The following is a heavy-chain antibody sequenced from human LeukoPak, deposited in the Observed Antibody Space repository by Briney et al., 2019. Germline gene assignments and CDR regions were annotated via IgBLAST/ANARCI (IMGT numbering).Heavy chain of an antibody. V-gene: IGHV3-21*01. CDR3: ARDDDYGDYELGY. J-gene: IGHJ4*02. CDR2: ISSSSSYI. D-gene: IGHD4-17*01. CDR1: GFTFDSYA. Sequence: GGSLRLSCAASGFTFDSYAMNWVRQAPGKGLEWVSSISSSSSYIYYADSVKGRFTISRDNAKNSLYLQMNRLRAEDTAVYYCARDDDYGDYELGYWGQGTLVTVSS.